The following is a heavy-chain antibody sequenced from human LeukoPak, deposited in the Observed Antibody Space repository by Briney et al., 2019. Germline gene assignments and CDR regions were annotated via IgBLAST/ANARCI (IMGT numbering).Heavy chain of an antibody. CDR1: GFTVSSNY. D-gene: IGHD2-2*01. CDR2: IYSGGST. J-gene: IGHJ6*02. CDR3: AREPVPAPYYGMNV. Sequence: PGGSLRLSCAASGFTVSSNYMSWVRQAPGKGLEWVSVIYSGGSTYYADSVKGRFTISRDNSKNTLYLQMNSLRAEDTAVYYCAREPVPAPYYGMNVWGQGTTVTVSS. V-gene: IGHV3-66*01.